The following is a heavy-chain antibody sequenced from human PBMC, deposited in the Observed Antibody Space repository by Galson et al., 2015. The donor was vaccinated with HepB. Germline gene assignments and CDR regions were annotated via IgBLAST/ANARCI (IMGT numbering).Heavy chain of an antibody. Sequence: ETLSLTCTVSHGSISNYYWSWIRQPAGMGLEWIGRIYSSGSTNYNLSLKRRVTMSVDTSKNQFSLKLSSVTAADTAVYYCARLSGHITMVRGIIPHHYYHYMDVWGRGTTVTVSS. CDR3: ARLSGHITMVRGIIPHHYYHYMDV. D-gene: IGHD3-10*01. CDR2: IYSSGST. V-gene: IGHV4-4*07. J-gene: IGHJ6*03. CDR1: HGSISNYY.